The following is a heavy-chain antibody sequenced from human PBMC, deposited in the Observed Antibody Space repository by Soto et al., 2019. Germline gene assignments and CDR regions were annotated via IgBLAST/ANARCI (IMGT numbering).Heavy chain of an antibody. D-gene: IGHD6-6*01. J-gene: IGHJ4*02. Sequence: QVQLQESGPGLVKASQTLSLICSVSGESINSGGYYWSLICHHPGKGLEWIGYIYDSESAYYNPSLKSRLTISMDTSKNHFAMKLSSVTAADTAVYYCARASSSSSAADYWGQGTLVTVSS. CDR2: IYDSESA. CDR3: ARASSSSSAADY. CDR1: GESINSGGYY. V-gene: IGHV4-31*03.